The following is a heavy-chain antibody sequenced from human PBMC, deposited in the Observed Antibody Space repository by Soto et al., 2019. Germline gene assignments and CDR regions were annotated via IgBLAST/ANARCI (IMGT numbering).Heavy chain of an antibody. CDR1: AASFSKYY. CDR2: VYFNGNT. Sequence: PSETLSLTCTLSAASFSKYYSTLIHQPPGKGLEWIGYVYFNGNTNYNPSLKRRVSISIDTSKNQISLTLNSVTAADTAVYYCASVTFGGVVLAHWGQGTLVTVSS. V-gene: IGHV4-59*01. D-gene: IGHD3-16*01. J-gene: IGHJ4*02. CDR3: ASVTFGGVVLAH.